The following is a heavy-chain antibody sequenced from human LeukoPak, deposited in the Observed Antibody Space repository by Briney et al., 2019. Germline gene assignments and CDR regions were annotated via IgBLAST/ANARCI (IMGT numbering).Heavy chain of an antibody. D-gene: IGHD3-22*01. V-gene: IGHV1-2*02. Sequence: GASVKVSCKASGYTFTGYYMHWVRQAPGQGLEWMGWFNPNSGGTNYAQKFQGRVTMTRDTSISTAYMGLSRLRSDDTAVYYCARRPMYYYDSSGAFDIWGQGTMVTVSS. J-gene: IGHJ3*02. CDR1: GYTFTGYY. CDR2: FNPNSGGT. CDR3: ARRPMYYYDSSGAFDI.